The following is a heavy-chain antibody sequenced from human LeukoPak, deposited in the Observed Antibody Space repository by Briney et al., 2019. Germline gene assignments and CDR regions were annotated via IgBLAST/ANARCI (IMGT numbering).Heavy chain of an antibody. CDR1: GGTFSSYA. CDR2: IIPIFGTA. J-gene: IGHJ4*02. Sequence: ASVKVSCKASGGTFSSYAISWVRQAPGQGLEWMGGIIPIFGTASYAQKFQGRVTITTDESTSTAYMELSSLRSEDTAVYYCARGIPFTSYYYDSSGYYGLNYWGQGTLVTVSS. CDR3: ARGIPFTSYYYDSSGYYGLNY. V-gene: IGHV1-69*05. D-gene: IGHD3-22*01.